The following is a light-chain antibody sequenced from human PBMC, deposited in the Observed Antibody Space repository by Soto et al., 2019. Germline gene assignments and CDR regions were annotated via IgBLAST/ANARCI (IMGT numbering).Light chain of an antibody. CDR3: SSYTSSSLGV. CDR1: SSDVGGYNY. CDR2: DVS. J-gene: IGLJ1*01. V-gene: IGLV2-14*01. Sequence: QSALTQPTSVSGSPGQSITISCTGTSSDVGGYNYVSWYQQHPGKAPKLMIYDVSNRPSGVSNRFSGSKSGNTASLTISGLQAEDEADYYCSSYTSSSLGVFGTGTKLHVL.